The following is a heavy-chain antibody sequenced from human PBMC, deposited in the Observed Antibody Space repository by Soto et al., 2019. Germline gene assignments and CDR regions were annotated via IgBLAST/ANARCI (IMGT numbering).Heavy chain of an antibody. Sequence: ASVKVSCKASGYTFTSYDINWVRQATGQGLEWMGWMSPNSGNTGYAQKFQGRVTMTRNTSICTAYMELSSLRSEDTAVYYCASGSYYDILTGYWTYNWFDPWGQGTLVTVSS. CDR2: MSPNSGNT. CDR3: ASGSYYDILTGYWTYNWFDP. CDR1: GYTFTSYD. V-gene: IGHV1-8*01. D-gene: IGHD3-9*01. J-gene: IGHJ5*02.